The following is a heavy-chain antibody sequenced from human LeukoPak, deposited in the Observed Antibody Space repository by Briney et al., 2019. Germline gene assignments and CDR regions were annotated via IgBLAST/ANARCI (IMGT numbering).Heavy chain of an antibody. CDR2: ISSSSSYI. D-gene: IGHD4-17*01. V-gene: IGHV3-21*01. CDR3: ARDTRLYGDYYYGMDV. Sequence: GGSLRLSCAASAFTFSSYSMNWVSQAQGKGLEWVSSISSSSSYIYYADSVKGRFTISRDNAKNSLYLQMNSLRAEDTAVYYCARDTRLYGDYYYGMDVWGQGTTVTVSS. J-gene: IGHJ6*02. CDR1: AFTFSSYS.